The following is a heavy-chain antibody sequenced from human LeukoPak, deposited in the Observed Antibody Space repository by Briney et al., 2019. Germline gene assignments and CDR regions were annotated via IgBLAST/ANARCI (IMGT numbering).Heavy chain of an antibody. CDR1: AYSFTISA. V-gene: IGHV1-18*04. CDR3: ARDRYMVRGVIRWFDP. J-gene: IGHJ5*02. Sequence: ASARVSCKASAYSFTISAISWARQAPRQGREWMGWISAYNGNTNYAQKLQGRVTMTTDTSTSTAYMELRSLRSDDTAVYYCARDRYMVRGVIRWFDPWGQGTLVTVSS. D-gene: IGHD3-10*01. CDR2: ISAYNGNT.